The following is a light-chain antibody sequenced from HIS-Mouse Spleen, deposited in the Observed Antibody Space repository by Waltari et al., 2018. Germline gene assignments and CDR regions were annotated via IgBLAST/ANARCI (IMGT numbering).Light chain of an antibody. V-gene: IGKV1-33*01. J-gene: IGKJ2*01. Sequence: DIQMTQSPFSLSASVGDRVTITCQASQDISNYLNWYHQKPGKAPKLLIYDASNLETGVPSRFSGSGSGTDFTFTISSLQPEDIATYYCQQYDNLPRTFGQGTKLEIK. CDR1: QDISNY. CDR3: QQYDNLPRT. CDR2: DAS.